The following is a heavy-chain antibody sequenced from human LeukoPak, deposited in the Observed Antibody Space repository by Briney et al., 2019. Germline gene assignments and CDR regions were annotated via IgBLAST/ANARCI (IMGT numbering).Heavy chain of an antibody. Sequence: GGSLRLSCAASGFTFSNYWMHWVRQVPGEGLGWVSRINGDGGSTSYADSVKGRFTISRDNAKSTLYLQMNSLRAEDTAVYYWASYSYGSYGLEYWGQGTPVTVSS. D-gene: IGHD1-26*01. CDR1: GFTFSNYW. CDR2: INGDGGST. J-gene: IGHJ4*02. V-gene: IGHV3-74*01. CDR3: ASYSYGSYGLEY.